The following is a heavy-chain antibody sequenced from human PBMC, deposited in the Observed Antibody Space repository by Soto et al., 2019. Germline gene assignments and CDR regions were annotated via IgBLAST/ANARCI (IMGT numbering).Heavy chain of an antibody. J-gene: IGHJ6*01. V-gene: IGHV5-51*01. CDR2: IYPGDSDT. CDR1: GERLTRYW. D-gene: IGHD5-12*01. CDR3: SRTTGHSRYHSGLDV. Sequence: LKSSCAGCGERLTRYWSAPLRQMTGKGLEWMGIIYPGDSDTRYSPSFQGQVTISADKSISTAYLQWSSLKASDTAMFYFSRTTGHSRYHSGLDV.